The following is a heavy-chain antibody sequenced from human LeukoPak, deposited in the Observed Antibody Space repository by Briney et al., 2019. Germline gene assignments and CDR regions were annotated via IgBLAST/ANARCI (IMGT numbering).Heavy chain of an antibody. Sequence: ASVKVSCKASGYTFTDYYMHWVRQAPGQGLEWMGWINPNSGGTNYAQKFQGRVTMTRDTSISTAYMELSRLRSDDTAVYYCARDSGSYFHDAFDNWGQGTMVTVSS. CDR1: GYTFTDYY. CDR2: INPNSGGT. J-gene: IGHJ3*02. CDR3: ARDSGSYFHDAFDN. D-gene: IGHD1-26*01. V-gene: IGHV1-2*02.